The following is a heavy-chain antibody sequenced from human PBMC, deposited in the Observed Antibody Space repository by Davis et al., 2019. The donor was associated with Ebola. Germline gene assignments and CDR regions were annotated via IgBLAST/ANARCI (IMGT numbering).Heavy chain of an antibody. CDR1: GFTFSSYA. V-gene: IGHV3-23*01. CDR2: ISGSGGST. CDR3: AKDGYYDFWSGYYGPHYYYYYMDV. J-gene: IGHJ6*03. D-gene: IGHD3-3*01. Sequence: GESLKISCAASGFTFSSYAMSWVRQAPGKGLEWVSAISGSGGSTYYADSVKGRFTISRDNSKNTLYLQMNSLRAEDTAVYYCAKDGYYDFWSGYYGPHYYYYYMDVWGKGTTVTVSS.